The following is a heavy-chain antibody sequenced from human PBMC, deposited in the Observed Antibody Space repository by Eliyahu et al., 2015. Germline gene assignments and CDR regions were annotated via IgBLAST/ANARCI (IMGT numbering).Heavy chain of an antibody. CDR2: IKSKTDGGTT. V-gene: IGHV3-15*01. CDR3: TTTIAAYYYYYGMDV. D-gene: IGHD6-13*01. J-gene: IGHJ6*04. CDR1: XFTFSNAW. Sequence: EVQLVEPGGGLVKPGGSLRLSCAASXFTFSNAWMSXXRQAPGKGLEWVGRIKSKTDGGTTDYAAPVKGRFTISRDDSKNTLYLQMNSLKTEDTAVYYCTTTIAAYYYYYGMDVWGKGTTVTVSS.